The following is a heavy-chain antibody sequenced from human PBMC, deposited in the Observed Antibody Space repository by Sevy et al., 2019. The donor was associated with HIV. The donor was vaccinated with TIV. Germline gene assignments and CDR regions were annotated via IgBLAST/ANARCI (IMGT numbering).Heavy chain of an antibody. Sequence: GGSLRLSCAASGFTFSSYAMSWVRQAPGKGLEWVSAISGSGGSTYYADSVKGRFTLSRDNSKNTLFLQMNSLRAEDTALYYCARDLPHLLPWELSRGSDYWGQGTLVTVSS. CDR2: ISGSGGST. CDR3: ARDLPHLLPWELSRGSDY. V-gene: IGHV3-23*01. D-gene: IGHD1-26*01. CDR1: GFTFSSYA. J-gene: IGHJ4*02.